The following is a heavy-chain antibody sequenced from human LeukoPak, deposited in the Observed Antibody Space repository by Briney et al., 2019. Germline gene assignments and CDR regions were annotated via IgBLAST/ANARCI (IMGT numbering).Heavy chain of an antibody. V-gene: IGHV4-34*01. Sequence: SETPSLTCAVYGGSFSGYYWSWIRQPPGKGLEWIGEINHSGSTNYNPSLKSRVTISVDTSKNQFSLKLSSVTAADTAVYYCASSVVVMPNDAFDIWGQGTMVTVSS. CDR2: INHSGST. J-gene: IGHJ3*02. CDR3: ASSVVVMPNDAFDI. D-gene: IGHD2-21*01. CDR1: GGSFSGYY.